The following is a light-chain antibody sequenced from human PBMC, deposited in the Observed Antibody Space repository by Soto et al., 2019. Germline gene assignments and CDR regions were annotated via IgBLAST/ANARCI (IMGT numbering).Light chain of an antibody. CDR3: CSYAGNRIFV. J-gene: IGLJ3*02. CDR1: SSDVGGYNY. V-gene: IGLV2-23*02. CDR2: EVS. Sequence: QSALTQPASVSGSPGQSITISCTGTSSDVGGYNYVSWYQQHPGKAPKLMIYEVSNRPSGIDSRFSGSKSGNTASLTISGLRAEDEGNYHCCSYAGNRIFVFGGGTQLTVL.